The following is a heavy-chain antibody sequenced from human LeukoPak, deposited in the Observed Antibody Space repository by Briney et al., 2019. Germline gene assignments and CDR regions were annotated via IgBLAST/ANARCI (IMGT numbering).Heavy chain of an antibody. CDR3: ARRPGSSGYDPWFDP. CDR2: IYYSGST. Sequence: SETLSLTCTVSGGSISSYYWSWIRQPPGKGLEWIGYIYYSGSTNYNPSLTSRVTISVDTSKNQFSLKLSSVTAADTAVYYCARRPGSSGYDPWFDPWGQGTLVTVSS. D-gene: IGHD3-22*01. V-gene: IGHV4-59*01. J-gene: IGHJ5*02. CDR1: GGSISSYY.